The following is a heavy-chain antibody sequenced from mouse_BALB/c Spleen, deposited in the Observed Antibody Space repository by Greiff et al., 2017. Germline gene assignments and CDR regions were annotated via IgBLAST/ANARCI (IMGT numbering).Heavy chain of an antibody. CDR3: AREGGNYEDAMDY. J-gene: IGHJ4*01. D-gene: IGHD2-1*01. CDR2: INPNNGGT. CDR1: GYTFTDYN. V-gene: IGHV1-18*01. Sequence: VQLQQSGPELVKPGASVKIPCKASGYTFTDYNMDWVKQSHGKSLEWIGDINPNNGGTIYNQKFKGKATLTVDKSSSTAYMELRSLTSEDTAVYYCAREGGNYEDAMDYWGQGTSVTVSS.